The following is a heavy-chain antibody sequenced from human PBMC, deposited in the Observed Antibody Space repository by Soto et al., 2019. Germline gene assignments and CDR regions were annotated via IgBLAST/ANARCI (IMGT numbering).Heavy chain of an antibody. Sequence: PGGSLRLSCAASGFTFRSHWIRWVRQAPGKGLEWVSRIETDGGGTSYADSVKGRFTISTDNAKNTVYLQMNGLRAEDTAVYYCATVFDLWGQGTLVTVSS. CDR2: IETDGGGT. V-gene: IGHV3-74*01. CDR1: GFTFRSHW. CDR3: ATVFDL. J-gene: IGHJ5*02.